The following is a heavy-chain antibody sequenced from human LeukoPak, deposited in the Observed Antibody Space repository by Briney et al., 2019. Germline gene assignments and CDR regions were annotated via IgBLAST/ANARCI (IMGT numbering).Heavy chain of an antibody. CDR2: IWYDGSNK. Sequence: GGSLRLSCAASGFTFSSYGMHWVRQAPGKGLEWVAVIWYDGSNKYYADSVKGRFTTSRDNSKNTLYLQMNSLRAEDTAVYYCARDPTYCGGDCYSVHFDYWGQGTLVTVSS. J-gene: IGHJ4*02. V-gene: IGHV3-33*01. CDR3: ARDPTYCGGDCYSVHFDY. CDR1: GFTFSSYG. D-gene: IGHD2-21*02.